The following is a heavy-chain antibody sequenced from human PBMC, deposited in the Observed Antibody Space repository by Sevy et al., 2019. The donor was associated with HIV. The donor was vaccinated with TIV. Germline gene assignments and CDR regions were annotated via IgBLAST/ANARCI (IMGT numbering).Heavy chain of an antibody. CDR3: AKDLTGRYSSSSGDFDY. Sequence: GGSLRLSCAASGFTFSIYDMHWVRQAPGKGLEWVACIRYDGSTKYYADSVKGRFTISRDNSKNTVYLQMNSLRAEDTAVYYCAKDLTGRYSSSSGDFDYWGQGTLVTVSS. CDR1: GFTFSIYD. V-gene: IGHV3-30*02. J-gene: IGHJ4*02. CDR2: IRYDGSTK. D-gene: IGHD6-6*01.